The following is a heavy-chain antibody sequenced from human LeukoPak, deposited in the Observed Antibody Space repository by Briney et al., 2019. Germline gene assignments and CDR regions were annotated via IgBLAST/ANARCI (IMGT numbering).Heavy chain of an antibody. V-gene: IGHV4-39*07. CDR1: GGSISNSSYY. D-gene: IGHD6-6*01. Sequence: SETLSLTCTVFGGSISNSSYYWGWIRQPPGKGLDWIGSIYYSGNTYYNPSLMSRVTISVDTSKNQFSLRLSSVTAADTAVYYCARVPSLTLYSSSSFYFDYWGQGTLVTVSS. CDR3: ARVPSLTLYSSSSFYFDY. J-gene: IGHJ4*02. CDR2: IYYSGNT.